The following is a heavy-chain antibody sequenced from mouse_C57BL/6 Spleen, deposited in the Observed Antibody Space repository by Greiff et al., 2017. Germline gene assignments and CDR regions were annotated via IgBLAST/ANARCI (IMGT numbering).Heavy chain of an antibody. J-gene: IGHJ4*01. CDR3: AKKRAAGEYYAMDY. V-gene: IGHV2-5*01. CDR1: GFSLTSYG. CDR2: IWRGGST. Sequence: VQLVESGPGLVQPSQSLSITCTVSGFSLTSYGVHWVRQSPGKGLEWLGVIWRGGSTDYNAAFMSRLSITKDNSKSQVFFKMNSLQADDTAIYYCAKKRAAGEYYAMDYWGQGTSVTVSS.